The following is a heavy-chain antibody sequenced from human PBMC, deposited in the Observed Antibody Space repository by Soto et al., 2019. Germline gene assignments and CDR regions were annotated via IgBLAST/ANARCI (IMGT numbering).Heavy chain of an antibody. CDR3: ARDEVGCSRTSCYPYYSYGMDV. J-gene: IGHJ6*02. V-gene: IGHV3-30-3*01. D-gene: IGHD2-2*01. Sequence: QVQLVESGGGVVQPGRSLRLSCAASGFTFSSYAMHWVRQAPGKGLEWVAVISYDGSNKYYADSVKGRFTISRDNSKNTLYPQMNSLRAEDTAVYYCARDEVGCSRTSCYPYYSYGMDVWGQGTTVTVSS. CDR2: ISYDGSNK. CDR1: GFTFSSYA.